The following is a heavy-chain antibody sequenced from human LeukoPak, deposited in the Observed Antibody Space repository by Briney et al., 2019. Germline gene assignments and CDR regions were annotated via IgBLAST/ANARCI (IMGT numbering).Heavy chain of an antibody. Sequence: GGSLRLSCAASGFTFSSYSMNWVRQAPGKGLEWVSYISSSSSTIYYADSVKGRFTISRDNAKNSLYLQMNSLRAEHTAVYYCARRYYDYVWGSYRFPRRGSYFDYWGQGTLVTVSS. CDR3: ARRYYDYVWGSYRFPRRGSYFDY. CDR2: ISSSSSTI. D-gene: IGHD3-16*02. J-gene: IGHJ4*02. V-gene: IGHV3-48*01. CDR1: GFTFSSYS.